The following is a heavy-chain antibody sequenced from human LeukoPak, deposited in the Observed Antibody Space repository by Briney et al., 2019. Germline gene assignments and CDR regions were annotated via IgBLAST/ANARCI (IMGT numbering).Heavy chain of an antibody. J-gene: IGHJ4*02. CDR1: GFTVSSNY. Sequence: GGFLRLSCAASGFTVSSNYMSWVRQAPGKGLEWVSVIYSGGSTYYADSVKGRFTISRDNSKNTLYLQMNSLRAEDTAVYYCARNLLVGATKDYWGQGTLVTVSS. CDR3: ARNLLVGATKDY. D-gene: IGHD1-26*01. CDR2: IYSGGST. V-gene: IGHV3-66*01.